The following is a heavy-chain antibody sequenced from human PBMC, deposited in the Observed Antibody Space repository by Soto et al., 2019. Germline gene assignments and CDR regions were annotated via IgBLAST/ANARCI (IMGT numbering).Heavy chain of an antibody. J-gene: IGHJ4*02. Sequence: GESLKISCEVSGYTFTIYWIGWVRQKPGKGLEWMGIIYPSDSDTRYSPSFQGQVTISADKSLNTAYLQWNSLKASDTAVYYCARPANTVEDHFDLWGQGTQGTAPQ. CDR3: ARPANTVEDHFDL. V-gene: IGHV5-51*01. D-gene: IGHD4-17*01. CDR1: GYTFTIYW. CDR2: IYPSDSDT.